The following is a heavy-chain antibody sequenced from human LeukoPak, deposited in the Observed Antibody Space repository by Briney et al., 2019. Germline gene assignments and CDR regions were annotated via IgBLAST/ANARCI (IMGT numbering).Heavy chain of an antibody. CDR3: ARAYYDSWFSWFDP. J-gene: IGHJ5*02. D-gene: IGHD3-3*01. CDR1: GGSFSGYY. V-gene: IGHV4-34*01. CDR2: INHSGST. Sequence: SETLSLTCAVYGGSFSGYYWSWIRQPPGKGLEWIGEINHSGSTNYNPSLKSRVTISVDTSKNQFSLKLSSVTAADTAVYYCARAYYDSWFSWFDPWGQGTLVTVSS.